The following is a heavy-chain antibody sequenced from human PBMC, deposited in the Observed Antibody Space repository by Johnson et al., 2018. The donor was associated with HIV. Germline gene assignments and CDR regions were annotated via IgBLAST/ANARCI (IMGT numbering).Heavy chain of an antibody. V-gene: IGHV3-15*05. Sequence: VQLVESGGVVVQPGGSLRLSCAAPGFTFSNAWMSWVRQAPGKGLEWVGRIRSKTDGGTTDYGAPVKGRFTISRDNAKNTLYLQMNSLRVEDTAFYYCARGKGAAVGLDAFDIWGQGTMVTVSS. CDR2: IRSKTDGGTT. D-gene: IGHD6-13*01. CDR3: ARGKGAAVGLDAFDI. CDR1: GFTFSNAW. J-gene: IGHJ3*02.